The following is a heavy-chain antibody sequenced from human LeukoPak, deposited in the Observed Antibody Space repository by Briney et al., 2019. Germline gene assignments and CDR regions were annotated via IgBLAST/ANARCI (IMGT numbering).Heavy chain of an antibody. Sequence: GGSLRLSCAAAGFTFNWMSWVRQAPGKGLEWVANIKPDGSEKYYVDSVKGRFTISRDNAKNSLYLQMNSLRAEDTAVYYCARDDCSSISCYHNWFDPWGQGTLVTVSS. D-gene: IGHD2-2*01. J-gene: IGHJ5*02. CDR3: ARDDCSSISCYHNWFDP. CDR2: IKPDGSEK. V-gene: IGHV3-7*01. CDR1: GFTFNW.